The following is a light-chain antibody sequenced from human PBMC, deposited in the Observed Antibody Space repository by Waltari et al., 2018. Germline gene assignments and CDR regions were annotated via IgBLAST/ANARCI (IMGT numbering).Light chain of an antibody. CDR1: GSNIGAGYD. Sequence: QSVLTQPPSVSGAPGQRVTISCTGSGSNIGAGYDVHWYQHLPRAAPKLLLYGGISRPLGFPDRFFGSTSGTSASLAITGLQAEDEGDYYCQSYDTSLSVVFGGGTKLTVL. V-gene: IGLV1-40*01. CDR2: GGI. J-gene: IGLJ3*02. CDR3: QSYDTSLSVV.